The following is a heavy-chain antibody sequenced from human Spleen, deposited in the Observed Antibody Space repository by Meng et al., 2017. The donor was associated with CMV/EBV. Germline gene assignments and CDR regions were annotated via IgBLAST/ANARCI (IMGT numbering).Heavy chain of an antibody. V-gene: IGHV4-38-2*02. CDR1: GYSISRGYY. CDR3: ARLASSSWWGNFDY. CDR2: IYHSDFGGT. D-gene: IGHD6-13*01. J-gene: IGHJ4*02. Sequence: SETLSLTCTVSGYSISRGYYWAWIRQPPGKGLEWIGSIYHSDFGGTYYNPSLKSRVTISVDTSKNQFSLKLSSVTAADTAVYYCARLASSSWWGNFDYWGQGTLVTVSS.